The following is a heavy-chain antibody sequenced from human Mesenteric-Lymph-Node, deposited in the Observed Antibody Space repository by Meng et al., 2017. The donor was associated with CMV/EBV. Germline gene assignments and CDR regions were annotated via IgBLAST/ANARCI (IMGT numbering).Heavy chain of an antibody. CDR1: GFTFSSYA. V-gene: IGHV3-30*04. Sequence: GGSLRLSCAASGFTFSSYAMHWVRQAPGKGLEWLAVIAYDASIQYYADSVKGRFTISRDNSQNTLYLQMNSLRAEDTAVYYCAKGEGGSYGYFFHYWGQGTLVTVSS. CDR3: AKGEGGSYGYFFHY. J-gene: IGHJ4*02. D-gene: IGHD4-17*01. CDR2: IAYDASIQ.